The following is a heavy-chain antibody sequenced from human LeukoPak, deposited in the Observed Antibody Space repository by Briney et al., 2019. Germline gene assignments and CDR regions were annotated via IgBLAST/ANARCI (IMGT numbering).Heavy chain of an antibody. CDR1: GGTFSSYA. D-gene: IGHD1-26*01. Sequence: ASVKVSCKASGGTFSSYAISWVRQAPGQGLEWMGRIIPILGIANYAQKFQGRVTITADKSTSTAYMELSSLRAEDTAVYYCARVRIEWELQGYDAFDIWGQGTMVTVSS. J-gene: IGHJ3*02. V-gene: IGHV1-69*04. CDR2: IIPILGIA. CDR3: ARVRIEWELQGYDAFDI.